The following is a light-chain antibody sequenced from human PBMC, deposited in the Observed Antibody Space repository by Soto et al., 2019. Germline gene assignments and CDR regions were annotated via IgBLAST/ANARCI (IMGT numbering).Light chain of an antibody. CDR2: AAS. Sequence: DIQMTQSPSSLSASVGDRVIITCRASQTITTYLNWYQQKPGKAPQLLIYAASTLQAGVPSRFSSSGSGTDFTLTIRGLRPEDFATYYCQQSYSVPLTFGGGTKVATK. CDR1: QTITTY. CDR3: QQSYSVPLT. V-gene: IGKV1-39*01. J-gene: IGKJ4*01.